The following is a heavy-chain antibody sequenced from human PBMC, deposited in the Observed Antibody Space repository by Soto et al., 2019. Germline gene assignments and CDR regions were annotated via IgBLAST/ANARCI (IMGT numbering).Heavy chain of an antibody. Sequence: SETLSLTCAVYGGSFSGYYWSWIRQPPGKGLEWIGEINHSGSTNYNPSLKSRVTISVDKSKNQFSLKLTSVTAADTAVYYCARDQLEGNWFDPWAREPWSPSPQ. D-gene: IGHD1-1*01. J-gene: IGHJ5*02. V-gene: IGHV4-34*01. CDR2: INHSGST. CDR3: ARDQLEGNWFDP. CDR1: GGSFSGYY.